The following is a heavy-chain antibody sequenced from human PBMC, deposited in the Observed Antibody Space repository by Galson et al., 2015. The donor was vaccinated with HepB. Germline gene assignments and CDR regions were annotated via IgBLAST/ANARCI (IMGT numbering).Heavy chain of an antibody. V-gene: IGHV3-30*18. Sequence: SLRLSCAASGFTFSSYGMHWVRQAPGKGLEWVAVISYDGSNKYYADSVKGRFTISRDNSKNTLYLQMNSLRAEDTAVYYCAKDHTPLVVITTYYFDYWGQGTLVSVSS. CDR3: AKDHTPLVVITTYYFDY. J-gene: IGHJ4*02. D-gene: IGHD3-22*01. CDR1: GFTFSSYG. CDR2: ISYDGSNK.